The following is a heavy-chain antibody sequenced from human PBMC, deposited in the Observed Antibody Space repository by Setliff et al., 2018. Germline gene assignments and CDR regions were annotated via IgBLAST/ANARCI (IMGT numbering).Heavy chain of an antibody. D-gene: IGHD6-6*01. CDR1: GYPFTDYY. V-gene: IGHV1-2*06. CDR3: ARDGTSLPSIAAHADY. J-gene: IGHJ4*02. Sequence: ASVKVSCKTSGYPFTDYYIHWVRQAPGQGLEWMGRINPNSGATNFAQKFQGRVTMTRDTSISTAYMELSRLRSDDTAVYYCARDGTSLPSIAAHADYWGQGTLVTVSS. CDR2: INPNSGAT.